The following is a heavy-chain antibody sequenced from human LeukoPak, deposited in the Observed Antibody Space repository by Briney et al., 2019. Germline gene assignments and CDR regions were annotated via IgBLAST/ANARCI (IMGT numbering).Heavy chain of an antibody. Sequence: GGSLRLSCAASGFTFSNAWMSWVRQAPGKGLEWVSVIYSGGSTYYADSVKGRFTISRDNSKNTLYLQMNSLRAEDTAVYYCARRKLGYGYDAFDIWGQGTMVTVSS. CDR3: ARRKLGYGYDAFDI. CDR1: GFTFSNAW. V-gene: IGHV3-66*04. J-gene: IGHJ3*02. D-gene: IGHD5-12*01. CDR2: IYSGGST.